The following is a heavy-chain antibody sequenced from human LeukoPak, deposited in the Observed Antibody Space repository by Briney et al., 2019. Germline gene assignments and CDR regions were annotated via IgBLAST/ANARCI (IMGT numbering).Heavy chain of an antibody. CDR2: IHTNTGNP. Sequence: ASVKVFCKASGYTFTNFAINWVRQAPGQGLEWMGCIHTNTGNPTYAQDFTGRFVFYLDTSVTTAYLQINNLQAEDTAVYFCAREAHYCSGGTCYSAYYFDSWGQGTLVTVSS. D-gene: IGHD2-15*01. J-gene: IGHJ4*02. CDR3: AREAHYCSGGTCYSAYYFDS. V-gene: IGHV7-4-1*02. CDR1: GYTFTNFA.